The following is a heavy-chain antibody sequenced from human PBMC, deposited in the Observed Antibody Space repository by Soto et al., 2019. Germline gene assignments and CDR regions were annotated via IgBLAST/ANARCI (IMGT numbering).Heavy chain of an antibody. J-gene: IGHJ4*02. Sequence: EVQLVESGGGLVQPGRSLRLSCAASGFTFDDYAMHWVRQAPGKGLEWVSGISWNSGSIGYADSVKGRFTISRDNAKNPLYLQMNSLRAEVTALYYCAKVINGCIYDYWGQGTLVTVSS. V-gene: IGHV3-9*01. CDR2: ISWNSGSI. CDR1: GFTFDDYA. CDR3: AKVINGCIYDY. D-gene: IGHD2-8*01.